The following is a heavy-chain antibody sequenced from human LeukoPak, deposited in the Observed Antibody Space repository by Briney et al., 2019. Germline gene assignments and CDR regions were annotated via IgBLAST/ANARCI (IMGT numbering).Heavy chain of an antibody. CDR3: AKQIVLLWFGGSYYFDY. J-gene: IGHJ4*02. V-gene: IGHV3-23*01. CDR2: ISGSGGST. CDR1: GFTFSSYA. D-gene: IGHD3-10*01. Sequence: QAGGSLRLSCAASGFTFSSYAMSWVRQAPGKGLEWVSAISGSGGSTYYADSVKGRFTISRDNSKNTLYLQMNSLRAEDTAVYYCAKQIVLLWFGGSYYFDYWGQGTLVTVSS.